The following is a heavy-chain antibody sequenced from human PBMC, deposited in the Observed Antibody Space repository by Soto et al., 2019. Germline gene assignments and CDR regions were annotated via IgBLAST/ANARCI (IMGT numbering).Heavy chain of an antibody. CDR2: IWYDGSNK. CDR1: GFTFSSYG. D-gene: IGHD6-6*01. CDR3: ARDLGYSSSSGPLDFYY. Sequence: PGGSLRLSCAASGFTFSSYGMHWVRQAPGKGLEWVAVIWYDGSNKYYADSVKGRFTISRDNSKNTLYLQMNSLRAEDTAVYYCARDLGYSSSSGPLDFYYWGQGTLVIVSS. V-gene: IGHV3-33*01. J-gene: IGHJ4*02.